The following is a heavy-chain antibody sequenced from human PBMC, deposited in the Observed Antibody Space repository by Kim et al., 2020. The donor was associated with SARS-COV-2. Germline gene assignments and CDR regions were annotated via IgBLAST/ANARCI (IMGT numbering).Heavy chain of an antibody. V-gene: IGHV4-31*03. Sequence: SETLSLTCTVSGGSISSGGYYWSWIRQHPGKGLEWIGYIYYSGSTYYNPSLKSRVTISVDTSKNQFSLKLSSVTAADTAVYYCASNFPLRYDFWSGYSSSAFDIWGQGTMVTVSS. D-gene: IGHD3-3*01. J-gene: IGHJ3*02. CDR3: ASNFPLRYDFWSGYSSSAFDI. CDR2: IYYSGST. CDR1: GGSISSGGYY.